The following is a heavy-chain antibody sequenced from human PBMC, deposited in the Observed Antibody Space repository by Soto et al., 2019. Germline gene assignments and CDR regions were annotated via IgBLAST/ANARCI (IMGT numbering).Heavy chain of an antibody. D-gene: IGHD4-4*01. J-gene: IGHJ4*02. V-gene: IGHV3-30*18. CDR2: ISYDGSNK. CDR1: GFTFSSYG. CDR3: AKDTDIYSNYVHTFDY. Sequence: GGSLRLSCAASGFTFSSYGMHWVRQAPGKGLEWVAVISYDGSNKYYADSVKGRFTISRDNSKYTLYLQMNSLRAEDTAVYYCAKDTDIYSNYVHTFDYWGQGTLVTVSS.